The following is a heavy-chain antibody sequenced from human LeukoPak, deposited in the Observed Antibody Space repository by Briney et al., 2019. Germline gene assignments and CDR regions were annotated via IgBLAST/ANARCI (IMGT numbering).Heavy chain of an antibody. CDR1: GGSISSYY. D-gene: IGHD5-24*01. V-gene: IGHV4-59*12. CDR3: ARESEGYGYNYYFDY. J-gene: IGHJ4*02. Sequence: PSETLSLTCTVSGGSISSYYWSWIRQPPGKGLEWIGYIYYSGSTNYNPSLKSRVTISVDTSKNQFSLKLSSVTAADTAVYYCARESEGYGYNYYFDYWGQGTLVTVSS. CDR2: IYYSGST.